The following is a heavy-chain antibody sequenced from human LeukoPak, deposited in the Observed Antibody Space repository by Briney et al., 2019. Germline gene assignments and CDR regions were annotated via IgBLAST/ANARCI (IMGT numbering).Heavy chain of an antibody. CDR2: ISSSSYI. V-gene: IGHV3-21*01. J-gene: IGHJ4*02. Sequence: GGSLRLSCAASGFTFSSYSMNWVRQAPGKGLEWVSSISSSSYIYYADSVKGGFTISRDNAKNSLYLQMNSLRAEDTAVYYCARDRGSGSYYPYYFDYWGQGTLVTVSS. CDR3: ARDRGSGSYYPYYFDY. CDR1: GFTFSSYS. D-gene: IGHD3-10*01.